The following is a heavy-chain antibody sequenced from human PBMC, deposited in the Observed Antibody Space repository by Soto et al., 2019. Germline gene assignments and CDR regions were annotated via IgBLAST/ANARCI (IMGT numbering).Heavy chain of an antibody. J-gene: IGHJ3*02. D-gene: IGHD5-18*01. CDR2: IYYSGST. V-gene: IGHV4-30-4*01. CDR3: ARELDTAMVTGAFDI. CDR1: GGSISSGDYY. Sequence: SETLSLTCTVSGGSISSGDYYWSWIRQPPGKGLEWIGYIYYSGSTYYNPSLKSRVTISVDTSKNQFSLKLSSVTAADTAVYYCARELDTAMVTGAFDIWGQGTMVTVSS.